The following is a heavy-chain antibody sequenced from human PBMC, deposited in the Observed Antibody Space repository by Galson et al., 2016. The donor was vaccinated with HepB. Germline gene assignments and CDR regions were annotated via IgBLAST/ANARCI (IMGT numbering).Heavy chain of an antibody. J-gene: IGHJ6*02. D-gene: IGHD2-15*01. CDR1: GFSFSNYG. Sequence: SLRLSCAASGFSFSNYGMHWVRQAPGKGLEWVAGVSYGGSKNYYVDSVKGRFTISRDNSKNTLYLQMNSLRPEDTAIYCCAKDYCSDTGHLGRWNVWGQGTPVTVSS. V-gene: IGHV3-30*18. CDR2: VSYGGSKN. CDR3: AKDYCSDTGHLGRWNV.